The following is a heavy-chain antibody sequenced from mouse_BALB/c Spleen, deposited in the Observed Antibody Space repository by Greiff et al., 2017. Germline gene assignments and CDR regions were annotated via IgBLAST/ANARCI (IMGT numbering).Heavy chain of an antibody. CDR1: GFTFSSYA. Sequence: EVQLQQSGGGLVKPGGSLKLSCAASGFTFSSYAMSWVRQTPEKRLEWVASISSGGSTYYPDSVKGRFTISRDNARNILYLQMSSLRSEDTAMYYCARSMITFDYWGQGTTLTVSS. D-gene: IGHD2-4*01. CDR3: ARSMITFDY. CDR2: ISSGGST. J-gene: IGHJ2*01. V-gene: IGHV5-6-5*01.